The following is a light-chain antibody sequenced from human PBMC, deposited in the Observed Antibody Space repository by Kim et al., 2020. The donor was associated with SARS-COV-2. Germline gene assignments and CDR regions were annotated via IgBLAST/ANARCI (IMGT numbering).Light chain of an antibody. CDR2: GAS. Sequence: SPGERATLSCRASQSVSSNVAWYQQKPGQAPRLLIYGASTRATGIPARFSGSGSGTEFTLTISSLQSEDLAVYYCQQYNNWLTWTFGQGTKVDIK. CDR1: QSVSSN. CDR3: QQYNNWLTWT. V-gene: IGKV3-15*01. J-gene: IGKJ1*01.